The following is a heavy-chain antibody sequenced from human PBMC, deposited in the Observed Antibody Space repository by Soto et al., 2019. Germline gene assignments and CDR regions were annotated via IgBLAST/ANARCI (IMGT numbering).Heavy chain of an antibody. J-gene: IGHJ4*02. V-gene: IGHV3-23*01. CDR3: ATESHYDRSGYLDY. D-gene: IGHD3-22*01. CDR1: GFTFSSYA. Sequence: EVQLLESGGGLVQPGGSLRLSCAASGFTFSSYAMSWVRQAPGKGLEWVSAISGSGGSTYYADSVKGRFTISRDNSKNTLYLQMNSLRAEDTAVYYWATESHYDRSGYLDYWGQGTLVTVSS. CDR2: ISGSGGST.